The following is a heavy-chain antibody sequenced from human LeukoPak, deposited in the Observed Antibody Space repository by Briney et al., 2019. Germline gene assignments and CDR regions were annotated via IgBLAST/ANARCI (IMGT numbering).Heavy chain of an antibody. V-gene: IGHV1-18*01. CDR2: IRAYNGDT. Sequence: ASGKVSCKASGYTFTSYAISWVRQAPGQGLGWMGWIRAYNGDTNHAQQLQGRVTMTTDTSTRTAYTELRSLRSEHTAVYYCARGEFICTINTCYASALDSWGQGTLVTVSS. J-gene: IGHJ4*02. D-gene: IGHD2-2*01. CDR3: ARGEFICTINTCYASALDS. CDR1: GYTFTSYA.